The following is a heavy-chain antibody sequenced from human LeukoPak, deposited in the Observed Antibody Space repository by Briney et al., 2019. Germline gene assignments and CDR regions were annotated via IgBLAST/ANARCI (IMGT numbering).Heavy chain of an antibody. CDR3: ARNQPYYYDSSGYYFDAFDI. CDR2: INHTGST. Sequence: SETLSLTCAVYGGSFSGHYWSWIRQPPGKGLEWIGEINHTGSTNYNPSLKSRVTISVDTSKKQFSLKLSSVTAADTAVYYCARNQPYYYDSSGYYFDAFDIWGQGTMVTVSS. J-gene: IGHJ3*02. CDR1: GGSFSGHY. D-gene: IGHD3-22*01. V-gene: IGHV4-34*01.